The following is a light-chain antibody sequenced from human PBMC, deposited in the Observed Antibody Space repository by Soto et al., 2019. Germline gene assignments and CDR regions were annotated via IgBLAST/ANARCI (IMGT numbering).Light chain of an antibody. CDR2: KAS. Sequence: DIQMTQSPSTLSASVGDRVTITCRASQSISNWLAWCQQKPGKAPKLLIYKASNLESGVPSRFSGSGSGTEFTLTISSLQPDDFATYYCQQYDRYSAFGQGTKLDIK. V-gene: IGKV1-5*03. CDR1: QSISNW. J-gene: IGKJ2*01. CDR3: QQYDRYSA.